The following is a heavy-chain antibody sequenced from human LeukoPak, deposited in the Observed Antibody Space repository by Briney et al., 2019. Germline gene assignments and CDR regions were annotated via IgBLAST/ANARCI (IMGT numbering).Heavy chain of an antibody. CDR1: GFTFSTYE. Sequence: PGGSLRLSCAASGFTFSTYEMIWVRQAPGKGLEWVSYISSSSNKYYADSVEGRFTISRDNAKNSLYLQMNSLRAEDTAVYYCATDCSSSSCLQTDYWGQGTLVTVSS. CDR2: ISSSSNK. V-gene: IGHV3-48*03. D-gene: IGHD2-2*01. CDR3: ATDCSSSSCLQTDY. J-gene: IGHJ4*02.